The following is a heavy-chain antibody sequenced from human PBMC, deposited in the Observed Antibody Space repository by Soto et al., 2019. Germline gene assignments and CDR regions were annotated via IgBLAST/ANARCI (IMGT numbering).Heavy chain of an antibody. Sequence: GGSLRLSSAASGVNFISYGMHWVRQAPDKGLEWVAVISYDGSNKYYADSVKGRFTISRDNSKNTLYLQMNSLRAEDTAVYYCAKERPYDILTGYSPPGYYYYGMDVWGQGTTVTVSS. V-gene: IGHV3-30*18. D-gene: IGHD3-9*01. CDR1: GVNFISYG. J-gene: IGHJ6*02. CDR3: AKERPYDILTGYSPPGYYYYGMDV. CDR2: ISYDGSNK.